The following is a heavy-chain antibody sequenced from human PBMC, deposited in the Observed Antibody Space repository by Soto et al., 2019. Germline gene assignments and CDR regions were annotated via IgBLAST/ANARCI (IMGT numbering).Heavy chain of an antibody. CDR3: ARAIVATTYAFDI. CDR2: IYPGDSDT. D-gene: IGHD5-12*01. Sequence: GESLKISCKGSGYSFTSYWIGWVRQMPGKGLEWMGIIYPGDSDTRYSPSFQGQVTISADKSISTTYLQWSSLKASDTAMYYCARAIVATTYAFDIWGQGTMVTVSS. CDR1: GYSFTSYW. V-gene: IGHV5-51*01. J-gene: IGHJ3*02.